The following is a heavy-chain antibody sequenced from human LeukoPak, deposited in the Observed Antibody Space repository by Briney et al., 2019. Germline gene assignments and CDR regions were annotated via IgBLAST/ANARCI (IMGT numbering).Heavy chain of an antibody. D-gene: IGHD5-12*01. V-gene: IGHV1-8*03. J-gene: IGHJ4*02. CDR3: GSYSGYAQ. CDR1: GYTFTSYD. CDR2: MNPNSGNT. Sequence: ASVKASCKASGYTFTSYDVNWVRQATGQGLEWMGWMNPNSGNTGYAQKFQGRVTITRNTSITTAYMELSGLTSEDTAVYYCGSYSGYAQWGQGTLVTVSS.